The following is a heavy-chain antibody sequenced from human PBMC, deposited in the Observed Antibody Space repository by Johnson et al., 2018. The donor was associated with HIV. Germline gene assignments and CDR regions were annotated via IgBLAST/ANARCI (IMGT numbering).Heavy chain of an antibody. V-gene: IGHV3-30-3*01. Sequence: QVQLVESGGGVVRPGGSLRLSCAASGFTFSSYAMHWVRQAPGKGLEWVAVISYDGSNKYYADSVKGRFTISRDNSKNTLYLQMNSLRAEDTAVYYCNQDAFDIWGQGTMVTVSS. J-gene: IGHJ3*02. CDR2: ISYDGSNK. CDR1: GFTFSSYA. CDR3: NQDAFDI. D-gene: IGHD1-14*01.